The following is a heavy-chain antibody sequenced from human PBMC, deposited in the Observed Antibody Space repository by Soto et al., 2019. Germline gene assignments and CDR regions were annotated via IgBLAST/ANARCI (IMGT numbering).Heavy chain of an antibody. CDR1: GFTFSTYW. CDR2: INGRGKST. Sequence: GGSLRLSCATSGFTFSTYWMHWVRQAPGKGLVWVSRINGRGKSTDCADSVKGRFTISRDNAKNTLYLQMNSLRAEDTAGYYCARAPEQGPIDYWGPGTLVTVSS. J-gene: IGHJ4*02. D-gene: IGHD6-19*01. V-gene: IGHV3-74*01. CDR3: ARAPEQGPIDY.